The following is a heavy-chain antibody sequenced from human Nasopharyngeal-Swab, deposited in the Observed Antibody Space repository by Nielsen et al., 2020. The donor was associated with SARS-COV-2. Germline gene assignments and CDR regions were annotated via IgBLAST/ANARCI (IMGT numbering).Heavy chain of an antibody. V-gene: IGHV3-23*01. CDR3: AKDLVTVTTPSDY. CDR1: GFTFSSYA. Sequence: GESLKISCAASGFTFSSYAMSWVRQTQGKGLEWVSAISGSGGSTYYADSVNGRFTISRENAKNTLYLQMNSLRAEDTAVYYCAKDLVTVTTPSDYWGQGTLVTGSS. CDR2: ISGSGGST. J-gene: IGHJ4*02. D-gene: IGHD4-17*01.